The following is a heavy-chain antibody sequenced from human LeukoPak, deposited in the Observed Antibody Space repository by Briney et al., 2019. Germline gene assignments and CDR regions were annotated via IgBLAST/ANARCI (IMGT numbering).Heavy chain of an antibody. Sequence: GGSLRLSCAASGFIFSNYGMHWVRQAPGQGLEWMGWINPNSGGTNYAQKFQGRVTMTRDTSISTAYMELSRLRSDDTAVYYCARVPYYGDYLPFDYWGQGTLVTVSS. V-gene: IGHV1-2*02. CDR2: INPNSGGT. CDR1: GFIFSNYG. J-gene: IGHJ4*02. CDR3: ARVPYYGDYLPFDY. D-gene: IGHD4-17*01.